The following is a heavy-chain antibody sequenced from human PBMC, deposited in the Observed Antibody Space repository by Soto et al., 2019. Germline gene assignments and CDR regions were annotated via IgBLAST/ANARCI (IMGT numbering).Heavy chain of an antibody. CDR1: GFTFDDYG. CDR2: INWNGGST. Sequence: EVQLVESGGGVVRPGGSLRLSCAASGFTFDDYGMSWVRQAPGKGLEWVSGINWNGGSTGYVDSVKGRFTISRDNAKISLYLQINSLRAEDTALYHCARDKCSGGSCYPAYWGQGTLVTVSS. D-gene: IGHD2-15*01. CDR3: ARDKCSGGSCYPAY. J-gene: IGHJ4*02. V-gene: IGHV3-20*01.